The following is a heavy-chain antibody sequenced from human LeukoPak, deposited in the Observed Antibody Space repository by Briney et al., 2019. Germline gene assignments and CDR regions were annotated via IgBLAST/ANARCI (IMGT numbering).Heavy chain of an antibody. CDR2: IKYDESEK. J-gene: IGHJ4*02. D-gene: IGHD1-1*01. Sequence: GGSLRLSCAASGFTFSNFWMGWVRQAPGKGLEWVASIKYDESEKHYVDSVKGRFTISRDNPKNSLYLQMNSLRGEDTAVYFCTRVTTNGYFEYWGQGSLVTVSS. V-gene: IGHV3-7*04. CDR3: TRVTTNGYFEY. CDR1: GFTFSNFW.